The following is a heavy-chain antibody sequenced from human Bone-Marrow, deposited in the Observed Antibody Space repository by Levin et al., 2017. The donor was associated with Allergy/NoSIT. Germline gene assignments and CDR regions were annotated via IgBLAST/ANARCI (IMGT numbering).Heavy chain of an antibody. CDR3: ARDKEYYDFWTGYYPTYFDY. J-gene: IGHJ4*02. CDR1: GFTFSSYT. Sequence: GGSLRLSCAASGFTFSSYTMHWVRQAPGKGLEWVAIISYDGSSKYYADSVQGRFTMSRDNSKNTLYLQMNRLKPEDTAVYYCARDKEYYDFWTGYYPTYFDYWGPGTLVTVSS. D-gene: IGHD3-3*01. CDR2: ISYDGSSK. V-gene: IGHV3-30-3*01.